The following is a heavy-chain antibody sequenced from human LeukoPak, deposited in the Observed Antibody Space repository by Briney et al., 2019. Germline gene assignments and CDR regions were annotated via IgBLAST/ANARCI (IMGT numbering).Heavy chain of an antibody. CDR2: IKRDGSEK. CDR1: GFTFSSYS. V-gene: IGHV3-7*03. Sequence: GGSLRLSCAASGFTFSSYSMNWVRQAPGKGLEWVANIKRDGSEKYYVDSVKGRFTISRDNAKNSLDLQMNSLRVEDTAVYYCARLGPASSGWPESFDYWGQGTLVTVSS. J-gene: IGHJ4*02. CDR3: ARLGPASSGWPESFDY. D-gene: IGHD6-19*01.